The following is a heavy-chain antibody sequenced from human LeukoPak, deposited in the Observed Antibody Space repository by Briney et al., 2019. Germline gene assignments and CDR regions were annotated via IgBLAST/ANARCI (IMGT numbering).Heavy chain of an antibody. J-gene: IGHJ5*02. CDR3: ARDGPPLAPRFDP. CDR1: GFTFSDYY. Sequence: GGSLRLSCAASGFTFSDYYMSWIRQAPGKGLEWVSVIYSGGSTIYSDSVKGRFTISRDNSKNTLYLQMNSLRAEGTAMYYCARDGPPLAPRFDPWGQGTLVTVSS. CDR2: IYSGGST. D-gene: IGHD3-16*01. V-gene: IGHV3-53*01.